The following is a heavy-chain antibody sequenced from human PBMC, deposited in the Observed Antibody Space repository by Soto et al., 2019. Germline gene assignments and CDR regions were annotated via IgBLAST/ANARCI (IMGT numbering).Heavy chain of an antibody. Sequence: PGGSLRLSCAASGFTFSSYALTWVRQAPGKGLEWVSAISGSGSDTYYADSVKGRFTLSRDNSKNTLYLQMNSLRAEDTAVYYCANHLKTYHYGEDFDSWGQGTMVTVYS. CDR1: GFTFSSYA. J-gene: IGHJ5*01. CDR2: ISGSGSDT. V-gene: IGHV3-23*01. D-gene: IGHD4-17*01. CDR3: ANHLKTYHYGEDFDS.